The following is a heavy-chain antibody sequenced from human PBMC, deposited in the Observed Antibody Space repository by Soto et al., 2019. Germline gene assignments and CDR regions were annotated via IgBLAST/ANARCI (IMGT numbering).Heavy chain of an antibody. V-gene: IGHV4-59*01. J-gene: IGHJ4*02. CDR2: VYNSGST. CDR1: GGSISSNY. D-gene: IGHD6-13*01. CDR3: ARYRREAVAGYTLDN. Sequence: SETLSLTCTVSGGSISSNYWTWIRQPPGKGLEWIGYVYNSGSTNYNPSLKSRVTISEDTSKSQFSLKVNSMTAADTAVYYCARYRREAVAGYTLDNCGQRILVTVSS.